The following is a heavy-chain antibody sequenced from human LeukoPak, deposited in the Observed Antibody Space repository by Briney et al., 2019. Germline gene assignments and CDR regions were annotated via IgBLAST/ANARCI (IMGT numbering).Heavy chain of an antibody. CDR2: ISGSGGST. D-gene: IGHD6-13*01. J-gene: IGHJ3*02. Sequence: GGTLRLSCAASGFTFSSYGMSWVRQAPGKGLEWVSAISGSGGSTYYADSVKGRFTISRDNSKNTLYLQMNSLRAEDTAVYYCARSKTAADDAFDIWGQGTMVTVSS. CDR3: ARSKTAADDAFDI. V-gene: IGHV3-23*01. CDR1: GFTFSSYG.